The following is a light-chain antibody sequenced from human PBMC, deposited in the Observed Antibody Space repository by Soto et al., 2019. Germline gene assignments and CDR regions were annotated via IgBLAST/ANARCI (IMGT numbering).Light chain of an antibody. CDR2: RND. Sequence: QSVLTQPPSASGTPGQRVTISCSGSSSNIGSNYVYWYQQFPGAAPKLLINRNDKRPSGVPDRFSGSKSGTSASLAISGLRSEDEADYYCAAWDDSLSAVVFGGGTKLTVL. CDR3: AAWDDSLSAVV. V-gene: IGLV1-47*01. CDR1: SSNIGSNY. J-gene: IGLJ2*01.